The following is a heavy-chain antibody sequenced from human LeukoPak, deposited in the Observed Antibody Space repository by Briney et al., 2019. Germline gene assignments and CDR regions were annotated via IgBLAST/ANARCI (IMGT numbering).Heavy chain of an antibody. CDR3: ARVRPPIAVAGWGNWFDP. D-gene: IGHD6-19*01. J-gene: IGHJ5*02. CDR2: IIPISAPA. V-gene: IGHV1-69*05. Sequence: GASVKVSCKASGGTFNSYAISWVRQAPGQGLEWMGGIIPISAPANYAQKFQGRVTMTTDTSTSTAYMELRSLRSDDTAVYYCARVRPPIAVAGWGNWFDPWGQGTLVTVSS. CDR1: GGTFNSYA.